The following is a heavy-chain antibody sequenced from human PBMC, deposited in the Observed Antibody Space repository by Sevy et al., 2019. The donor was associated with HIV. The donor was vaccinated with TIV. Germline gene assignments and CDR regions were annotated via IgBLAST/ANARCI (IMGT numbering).Heavy chain of an antibody. Sequence: SETLSLTCAVSGYSISSGYYWGWIRQPPGKGLEWIGSIYHSGSTYYNPSLKSRVTISVDTSKNQFSLKLSSVTAADTAMYYCARVVVVVAATPFSWFDPWGQGTLVTVSS. J-gene: IGHJ5*02. CDR2: IYHSGST. D-gene: IGHD2-15*01. V-gene: IGHV4-38-2*01. CDR1: GYSISSGYY. CDR3: ARVVVVVAATPFSWFDP.